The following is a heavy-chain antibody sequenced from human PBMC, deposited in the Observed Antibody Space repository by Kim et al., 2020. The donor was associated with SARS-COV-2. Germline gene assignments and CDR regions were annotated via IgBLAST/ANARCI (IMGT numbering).Heavy chain of an antibody. CDR1: GFTFSSYA. J-gene: IGHJ4*02. CDR2: ISGSGGST. Sequence: GVSLRLSCAASGFTFSSYAMSWVRQAPGKGLEWVSAISGSGGSTYYADSVKGRFTISRDNSKNTLYLQMNSLRAEDTAVYYCAKEGFCSGGTCYTYFDYWGQGTLVTVSS. D-gene: IGHD2-15*01. CDR3: AKEGFCSGGTCYTYFDY. V-gene: IGHV3-23*01.